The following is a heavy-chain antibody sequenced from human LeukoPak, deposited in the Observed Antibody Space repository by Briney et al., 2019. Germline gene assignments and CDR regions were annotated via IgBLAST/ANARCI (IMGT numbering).Heavy chain of an antibody. J-gene: IGHJ4*02. Sequence: GGSLRLSCAASGFTFSSYAMHWVRQAPGKGLEWVAVISYDGSNKYYADSVKGRFTISRDNSKNTLYLQMNSLRAEDTAVYYCARGGYYDSSGYHDYWGQGTLVTVSS. CDR3: ARGGYYDSSGYHDY. V-gene: IGHV3-30*04. D-gene: IGHD3-22*01. CDR1: GFTFSSYA. CDR2: ISYDGSNK.